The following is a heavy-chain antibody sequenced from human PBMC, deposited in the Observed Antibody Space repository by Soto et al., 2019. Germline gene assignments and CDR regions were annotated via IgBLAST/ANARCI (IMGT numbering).Heavy chain of an antibody. CDR2: INPNTGGT. V-gene: IGHV1-2*02. Sequence: GXSVKVSCPSSGYAFTDCYINWVRQAPGQGLECMGYINPNTGGTNYLQKFRVRVTMTRDTSISAAYMELSGLRSDETAVYYCARVPRMAKIIRGYWFEPWGQGTLVTSPQ. CDR1: GYAFTDCY. J-gene: IGHJ5*02. D-gene: IGHD3-10*01. CDR3: ARVPRMAKIIRGYWFEP.